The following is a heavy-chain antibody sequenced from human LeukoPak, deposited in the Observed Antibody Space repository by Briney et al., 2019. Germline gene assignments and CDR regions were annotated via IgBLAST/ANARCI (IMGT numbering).Heavy chain of an antibody. J-gene: IGHJ3*02. CDR1: GYTFSNYG. CDR2: IIPIFGTA. V-gene: IGHV1-69*06. D-gene: IGHD4-17*01. Sequence: SVKVSCKASGYTFSNYGISWVRQAPGQGLEWMGGIIPIFGTANYAQKFQGRVTITADKSTSTAYMELSSLRSEDTAVYYCARTAYGDYAWGAFDIWGQGTMVTVSS. CDR3: ARTAYGDYAWGAFDI.